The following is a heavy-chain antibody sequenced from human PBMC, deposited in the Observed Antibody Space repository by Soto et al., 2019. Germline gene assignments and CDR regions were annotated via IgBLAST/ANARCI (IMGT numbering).Heavy chain of an antibody. Sequence: SETLSLTCTVSGGSISSRSYYWGWIRQPPGKGLEWIGSIYYSGSTYYNPSLKSRVTISVDTSKNQFSLKLSSVTAADTAVYYCARQTVIVVVPADPYYFDYWGQGTLVTVSS. V-gene: IGHV4-39*01. CDR1: GGSISSRSYY. D-gene: IGHD2-2*01. J-gene: IGHJ4*02. CDR2: IYYSGST. CDR3: ARQTVIVVVPADPYYFDY.